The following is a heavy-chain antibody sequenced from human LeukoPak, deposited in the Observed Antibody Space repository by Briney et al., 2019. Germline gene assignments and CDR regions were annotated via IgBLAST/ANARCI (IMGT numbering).Heavy chain of an antibody. D-gene: IGHD2-2*01. CDR3: ARDRYCSSTSCWGWFDP. CDR2: IYHSGST. V-gene: IGHV4-38-2*02. CDR1: GYSISSGYY. J-gene: IGHJ5*02. Sequence: SETLSLTCAVSGYSISSGYYWGWIRQPPGEGLEWIGSIYHSGSTYYNPSLKSRVTISVDTSENQFSLKLSSVTAADTAVYYCARDRYCSSTSCWGWFDPWGQGTLVTVSS.